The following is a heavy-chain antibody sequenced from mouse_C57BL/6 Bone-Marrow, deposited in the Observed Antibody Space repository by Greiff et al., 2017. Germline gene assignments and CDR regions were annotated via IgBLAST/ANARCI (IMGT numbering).Heavy chain of an antibody. D-gene: IGHD1-1*01. CDR3: ARLDYGSSY. V-gene: IGHV1-59*01. J-gene: IGHJ3*01. CDR2: IDPSDSYT. CDR1: GYTFTSYW. Sequence: VQLQQPGAELVRPGTSVTLSCKASGYTFTSYWMHWVKQRPGQGLEWIGVIDPSDSYTNYNQKFKGKATLTVDTSSSTAYMQLSSLTSEDSAVYYCARLDYGSSYWGQGTLVTVSA.